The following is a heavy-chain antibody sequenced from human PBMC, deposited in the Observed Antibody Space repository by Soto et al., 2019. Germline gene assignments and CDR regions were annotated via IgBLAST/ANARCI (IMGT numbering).Heavy chain of an antibody. CDR3: ARGAAAGAEYFQH. J-gene: IGHJ1*01. CDR2: IKMDASEK. CDR1: GFTFGSYW. V-gene: IGHV3-7*01. Sequence: GGSLRLSCAASGFTFGSYWMSWVRQAPGKGLEWLATIKMDASEKKYVDSVKGRFTISRDNSKNTLYLQMNSLRAEDTAVYYCARGAAAGAEYFQHWGQGTLVTVSS. D-gene: IGHD6-13*01.